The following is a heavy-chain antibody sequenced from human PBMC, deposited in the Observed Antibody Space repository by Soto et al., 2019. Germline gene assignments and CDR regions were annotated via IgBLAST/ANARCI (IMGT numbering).Heavy chain of an antibody. CDR2: INPNSGGT. J-gene: IGHJ3*02. V-gene: IGHV1-2*02. CDR1: GYTLTGYY. Sequence: ASVKVSCKASGYTLTGYYMHWVRQAPGQGLEWMGWINPNSGGTNYAQKFQGRVTMTRDTSISTAYMELSRLRSDDTAVYYCARPLVDTRDAFDIWGQGTMVTVSS. CDR3: ARPLVDTRDAFDI. D-gene: IGHD5-18*01.